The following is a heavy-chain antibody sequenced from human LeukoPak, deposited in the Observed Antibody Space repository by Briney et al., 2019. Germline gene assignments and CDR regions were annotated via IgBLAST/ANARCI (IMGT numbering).Heavy chain of an antibody. CDR3: ARDKVVAASSADYYYYGMDV. CDR2: IKSKTDGGTT. Sequence: GGSLRLSCAASGFTFSNAWMSWVRQAPGKGLEWVGRIKSKTDGGTTDYAAPVKGRFTISRDDSKNTLYLQMNSLRAEDTAVYYCARDKVVAASSADYYYYGMDVWGQGTTVTVSS. V-gene: IGHV3-15*01. D-gene: IGHD2-15*01. CDR1: GFTFSNAW. J-gene: IGHJ6*02.